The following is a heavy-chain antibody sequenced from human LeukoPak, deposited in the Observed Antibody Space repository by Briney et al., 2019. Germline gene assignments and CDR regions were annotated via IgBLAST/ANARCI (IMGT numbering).Heavy chain of an antibody. J-gene: IGHJ4*02. D-gene: IGHD2-15*01. CDR2: ISNNGGYT. V-gene: IGHV3-23*01. CDR1: EFTFSNYG. CDR3: AKQLGYCSDGSCYFPY. Sequence: PGGSLRLSCAATEFTFSNYGMHWVRQAPGKGLEWVSAISNNGGYTYYADSVQGRFTISRDNSKSTLCLQMNSLRAEDTAVYYCAKQLGYCSDGSCYFPYWGQGTLVTVSS.